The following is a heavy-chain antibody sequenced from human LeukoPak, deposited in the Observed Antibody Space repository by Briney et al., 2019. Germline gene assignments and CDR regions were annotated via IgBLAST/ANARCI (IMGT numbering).Heavy chain of an antibody. D-gene: IGHD3-10*01. CDR3: AKEGPNASRSPDYYYYSMDV. CDR1: KFTLNTYG. Sequence: GGSLRLSCATSKFTLNTYGMHWVRQAPGKGLEWLAVISYDGNNKYYADSVKGRFTISRDISKNTLYLQMNSLRTEDTAVYYCAKEGPNASRSPDYYYYSMDVWGKGTTVTVSS. V-gene: IGHV3-30*18. J-gene: IGHJ6*03. CDR2: ISYDGNNK.